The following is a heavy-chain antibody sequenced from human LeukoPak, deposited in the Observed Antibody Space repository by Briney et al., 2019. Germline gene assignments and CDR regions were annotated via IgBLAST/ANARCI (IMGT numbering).Heavy chain of an antibody. J-gene: IGHJ4*02. CDR2: IYYSGST. CDR3: ARTSYYYDSSGYYYVTLFDY. D-gene: IGHD3-22*01. V-gene: IGHV4-59*01. CDR1: GGSISSYY. Sequence: PSETLSLTCTVSGGSISSYYWSWIRQPPGKGLEWIGYIYYSGSTNYNPSLKSRVTISVDTSKNQFSLKLSSVTAADTAVYYCARTSYYYDSSGYYYVTLFDYWGQGTLVTVSS.